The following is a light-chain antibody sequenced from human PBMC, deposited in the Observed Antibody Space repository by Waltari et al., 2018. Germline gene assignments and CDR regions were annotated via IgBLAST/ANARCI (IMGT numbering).Light chain of an antibody. V-gene: IGLV1-40*01. CDR3: QSYDSSLTAWV. CDR2: VNT. CDR1: SSNLGAGYD. J-gene: IGLJ3*02. Sequence: QSVLTQPPSVSGAPGQRVTISCTGSSSNLGAGYDVHWYPQFPGTVPKLLIYVNTNRPSGGPDRISASRSGTSASLAITGLQAEDEADYYCQSYDSSLTAWVFGGGTKLTVL.